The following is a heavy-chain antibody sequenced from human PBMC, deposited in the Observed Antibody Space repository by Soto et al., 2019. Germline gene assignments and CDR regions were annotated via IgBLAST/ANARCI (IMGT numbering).Heavy chain of an antibody. CDR1: GFTFSDYY. Sequence: QVQLVESGGGLVKPGGSLRLSCAASGFTFSDYYMSWIRQAPGKGLEWVSYISSSSSYTNYADSVKGRFTISRDNAKNSLYLQMNSLRAEDTAVYYCARDGKVVAATYGMDVWGQGTTVTVSS. CDR2: ISSSSSYT. J-gene: IGHJ6*02. V-gene: IGHV3-11*05. D-gene: IGHD2-15*01. CDR3: ARDGKVVAATYGMDV.